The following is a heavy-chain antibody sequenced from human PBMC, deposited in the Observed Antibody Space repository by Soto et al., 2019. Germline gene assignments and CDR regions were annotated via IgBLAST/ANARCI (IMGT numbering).Heavy chain of an antibody. J-gene: IGHJ5*02. CDR2: IKSKTDGGTT. V-gene: IGHV3-15*01. CDR3: TTSKFVWFGHRDP. D-gene: IGHD3-10*01. CDR1: GFTFSNAW. Sequence: GGSLRLSCAASGFTFSNAWMNWVRQAPGKGLEWVGRIKSKTDGGTTDYAAPVKGRFTISRDDSKNTLYLQMNSLKTEDTAVYYCTTSKFVWFGHRDPWGQGTLVTVSS.